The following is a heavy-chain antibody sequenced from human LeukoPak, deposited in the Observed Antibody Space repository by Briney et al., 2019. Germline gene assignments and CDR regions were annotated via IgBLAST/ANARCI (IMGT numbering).Heavy chain of an antibody. Sequence: PGGSLRLSCAASGFTFSSYSMNWVRQAPGKGLEWVSSINSRSDYIYYADSVKGRFTISRDNAKNSLYLQMNSLRAEDTAVYYCARVGYSIAAAGYAAYWGQGTLVTVSS. D-gene: IGHD6-13*01. CDR2: INSRSDYI. J-gene: IGHJ4*02. V-gene: IGHV3-21*01. CDR3: ARVGYSIAAAGYAAY. CDR1: GFTFSSYS.